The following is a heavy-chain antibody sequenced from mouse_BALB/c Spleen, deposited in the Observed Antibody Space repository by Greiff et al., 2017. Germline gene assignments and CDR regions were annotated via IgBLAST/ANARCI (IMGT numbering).Heavy chain of an antibody. J-gene: IGHJ4*01. CDR3: ASGSHAMDY. Sequence: VHVKQSGAELVKPGASVKLSCTASGFNIKDTYMHWVKQRPEQGLEWIGRIDPANGNTKYDPKFQGKATITADTSSNTAYLQLSSLTSEDTAVYYCASGSHAMDYWGQGTSVTVSS. V-gene: IGHV14-3*02. CDR1: GFNIKDTY. CDR2: IDPANGNT.